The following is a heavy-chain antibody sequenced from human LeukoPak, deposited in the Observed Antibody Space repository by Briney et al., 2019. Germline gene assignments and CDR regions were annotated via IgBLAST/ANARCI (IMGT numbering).Heavy chain of an antibody. CDR3: ARGHYDSSGYTFDY. CDR2: IGTAGDT. V-gene: IGHV3-13*04. CDR1: GFTFSSYD. J-gene: IGHJ4*02. D-gene: IGHD3-22*01. Sequence: GGYLRLSCAAPGFTFSSYDMHWVHQATGKGLEWVSAIGTAGDTYYPGSVKGGFTISRENAKSSLYLQMNSLRAGDTAVYYCARGHYDSSGYTFDYWGQGTLFTGSS.